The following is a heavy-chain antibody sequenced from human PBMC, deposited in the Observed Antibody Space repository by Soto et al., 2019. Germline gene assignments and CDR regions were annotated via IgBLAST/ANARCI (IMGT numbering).Heavy chain of an antibody. Sequence: ASVKVSCKASGYTFTSYALHWVRQAPGQRLEWMGWINAGDGKTKYSQKFQGRVTITRDTSASTVYLVLGSLTSEDTAVYYCARGIWNDHTYYYDSWGQGTLVTVSS. D-gene: IGHD1-1*01. V-gene: IGHV1-3*01. CDR3: ARGIWNDHTYYYDS. CDR1: GYTFTSYA. CDR2: INAGDGKT. J-gene: IGHJ4*02.